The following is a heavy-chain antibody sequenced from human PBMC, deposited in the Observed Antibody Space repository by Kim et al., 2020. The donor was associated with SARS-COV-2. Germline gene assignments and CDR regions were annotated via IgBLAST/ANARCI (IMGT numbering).Heavy chain of an antibody. CDR1: GFTFSSYG. J-gene: IGHJ4*02. D-gene: IGHD3-16*01. Sequence: GGSLRLSCAASGFTFSSYGMHWVRQAPGKGLEWVAVISYDGSNKYYADSVKGRFTISRDNSKNTLYLQMNSLRAEDTAVYYCATEGGGSFDYWGQGTLVTVSS. CDR2: ISYDGSNK. CDR3: ATEGGGSFDY. V-gene: IGHV3-30*03.